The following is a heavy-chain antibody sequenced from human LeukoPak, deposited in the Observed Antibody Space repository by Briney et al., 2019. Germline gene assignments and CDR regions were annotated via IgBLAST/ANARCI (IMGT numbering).Heavy chain of an antibody. J-gene: IGHJ4*02. CDR3: ARDLLSITGTTIGY. CDR1: GFTFSSYA. D-gene: IGHD1-14*01. Sequence: GGSLRLSCAASGFTFSSYAMHWVRQAPGKGLEWVAVIWSDGSNKYYADSVKGRFTISRDNSKNTLYLLYLQMNSLRAEDTAVYYCARDLLSITGTTIGYWGQGTLVTVSS. CDR2: IWSDGSNK. V-gene: IGHV3-33*01.